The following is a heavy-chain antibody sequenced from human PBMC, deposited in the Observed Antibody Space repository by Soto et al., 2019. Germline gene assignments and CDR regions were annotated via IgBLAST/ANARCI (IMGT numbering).Heavy chain of an antibody. J-gene: IGHJ5*02. Sequence: PSETLSLTCAVYGGSFSGYYWSWIRQPPGKGLEWIGEINHSGSTNYNPSLKSRVTISVDTSKNQFSLKLSSVTAADTAVYYCARGRGLLRMKMSGRFDPWGQGTLVTVSS. CDR1: GGSFSGYY. V-gene: IGHV4-34*01. CDR3: ARGRGLLRMKMSGRFDP. CDR2: INHSGST. D-gene: IGHD5-18*01.